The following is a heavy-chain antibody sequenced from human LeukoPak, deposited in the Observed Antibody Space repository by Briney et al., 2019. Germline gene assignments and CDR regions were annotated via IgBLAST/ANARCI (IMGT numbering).Heavy chain of an antibody. CDR2: IKPDGSDK. Sequence: GGSLRLSCTASGFTFTNNWMTWVRQAPGKGLEWVANIKPDGSDKYYVDSVKGRFTISRDNAKNSVFLEMNSLRVDDTAVYYCARDFDWGQGTLVTVSS. V-gene: IGHV3-7*04. J-gene: IGHJ4*02. CDR1: GFTFTNNW. CDR3: ARDFD.